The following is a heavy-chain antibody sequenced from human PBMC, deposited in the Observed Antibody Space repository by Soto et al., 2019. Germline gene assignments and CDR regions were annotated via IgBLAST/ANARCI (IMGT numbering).Heavy chain of an antibody. Sequence: QVQLVQSGAEVKKPGASVKVSCKASGYTFTSYGISWVRQAPGQGLEWMGWISAYNGNTNYAQKLQGRVTMTTDTXTXTCYMGLRSLISDDTSVHYCARSAYDIWTGYYPFDYWGQGTLVTVTS. D-gene: IGHD3-9*01. CDR2: ISAYNGNT. CDR3: ARSAYDIWTGYYPFDY. CDR1: GYTFTSYG. V-gene: IGHV1-18*01. J-gene: IGHJ4*02.